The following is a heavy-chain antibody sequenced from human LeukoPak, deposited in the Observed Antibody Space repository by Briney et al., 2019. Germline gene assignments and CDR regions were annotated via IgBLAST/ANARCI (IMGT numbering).Heavy chain of an antibody. V-gene: IGHV3-23*01. Sequence: GWALRLSCATSGFIFSHHGMKWVRQAPGKGREGVASSSGICGNTYYADSVKGRFTISRDNSKNTLYLEMNSLRPARTAVYYCAKPARTHAFDTWGPGTTVTASS. CDR1: GFIFSHHG. CDR3: AKPARTHAFDT. D-gene: IGHD1-14*01. J-gene: IGHJ3*02. CDR2: SSGICGNT.